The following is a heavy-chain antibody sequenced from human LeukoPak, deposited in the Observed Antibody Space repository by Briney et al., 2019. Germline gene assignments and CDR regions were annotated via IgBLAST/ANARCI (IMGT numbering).Heavy chain of an antibody. Sequence: PSETLSLTCIVSGGSISSYYWSWIRQSPGKGLEWIGQIYFSGSTNYNPSFKSRVTISVDTSKNQFSLKLSSVTAADTAVYYCARGEGIAAAGTPWAFDYWGQGTLVTVSS. CDR3: ARGEGIAAAGTPWAFDY. CDR2: IYFSGST. CDR1: GGSISSYY. D-gene: IGHD6-13*01. J-gene: IGHJ4*02. V-gene: IGHV4-59*01.